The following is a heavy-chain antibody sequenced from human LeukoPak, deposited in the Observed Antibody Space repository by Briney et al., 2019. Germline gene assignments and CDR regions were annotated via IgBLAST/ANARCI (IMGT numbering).Heavy chain of an antibody. V-gene: IGHV3-64*04. D-gene: IGHD5-18*01. CDR2: ISSNGGST. CDR1: GFTFSSYA. J-gene: IGHJ4*02. CDR3: ARELEGGYSYGSHDY. Sequence: PGGSLSLSCSASGFTFSSYAMHWVRQAPGKGLEYVSAISSNGGSTYYADSVKGRFTISRDNSKNTLYLQMNSLRAEDTAVYYCARELEGGYSYGSHDYWGQGTLVTVSS.